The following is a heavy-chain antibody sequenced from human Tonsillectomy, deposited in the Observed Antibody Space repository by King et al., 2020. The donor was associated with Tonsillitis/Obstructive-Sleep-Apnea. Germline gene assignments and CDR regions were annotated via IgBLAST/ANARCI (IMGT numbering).Heavy chain of an antibody. CDR3: ARDVPAAVAGTSMDV. J-gene: IGHJ6*02. CDR2: ISSSSSYI. Sequence: QLVQSGGGLVKPGGSLRLSCAASGFTFSSYSMNWVRQAPGKGLEWVSSISSSSSYIYYADSVKGRFTISRDNAKNSPYLQMNSLRAEDTAVYYCARDVPAAVAGTSMDVWGQGTTVTVSS. D-gene: IGHD6-19*01. V-gene: IGHV3-21*01. CDR1: GFTFSSYS.